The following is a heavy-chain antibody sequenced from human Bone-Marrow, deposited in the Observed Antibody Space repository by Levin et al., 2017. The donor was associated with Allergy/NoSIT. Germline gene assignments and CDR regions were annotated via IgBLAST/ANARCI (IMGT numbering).Heavy chain of an antibody. D-gene: IGHD2-21*01. J-gene: IGHJ6*02. CDR2: VNRSGRT. V-gene: IGHV4-34*01. CDR1: GGSFSEYF. CDR3: ARGRVAFGGLDV. Sequence: SETLSLTCAAYGGSFSEYFWTWIRQSPGKGLQWIGEVNRSGRTTYSPSLQSRVVISIDTSKNHFPLSLTPVTPADTGVYYGARGRVAFGGLDVWGQGATVIVSS.